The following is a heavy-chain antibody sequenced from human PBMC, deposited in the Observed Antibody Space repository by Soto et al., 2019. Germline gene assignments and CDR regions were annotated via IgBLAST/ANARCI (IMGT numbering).Heavy chain of an antibody. CDR1: GGSISSGGYY. J-gene: IGHJ4*02. CDR2: IYYGGST. Sequence: QVQLQVSGPGLEKPSQTLSLTCTVSGGSISSGGYYWSWIRQHPGKGLEWIGYIYYGGSTYDNPSLKSRVTISVDTSKNHFSLKLSSVTAADTAVYYCARSGGLRLGEFHFDYLGQGTLVTVSS. CDR3: ARSGGLRLGEFHFDY. D-gene: IGHD3-16*01. V-gene: IGHV4-31*03.